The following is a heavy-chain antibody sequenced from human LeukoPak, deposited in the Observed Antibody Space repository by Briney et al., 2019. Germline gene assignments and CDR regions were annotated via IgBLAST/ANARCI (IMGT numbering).Heavy chain of an antibody. J-gene: IGHJ6*03. D-gene: IGHD6-6*01. Sequence: PSETLSLTCTVSGGSISSYYWSWIRQPAGKGLEWIGRIYTSGSTNYNPSLKSRVTMSVDTSKNQFSLKLSSVTAADTAVYYCARTVRPGVNYYYYYMDVWGRGTTVTVSS. CDR3: ARTVRPGVNYYYYYMDV. CDR2: IYTSGST. CDR1: GGSISSYY. V-gene: IGHV4-4*07.